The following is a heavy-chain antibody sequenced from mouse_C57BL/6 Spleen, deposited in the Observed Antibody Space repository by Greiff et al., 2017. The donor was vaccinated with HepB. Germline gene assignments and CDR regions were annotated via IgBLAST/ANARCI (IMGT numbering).Heavy chain of an antibody. CDR3: TVYYDYDEGAMDY. V-gene: IGHV6-3*01. CDR1: GFTFSNYW. D-gene: IGHD2-4*01. Sequence: EVQLVESGGGLVQPGGSMKLSCVASGFTFSNYWMNWVRQSPEKGLEWVAQIRLKSDNYATHYAESVKGRFTISRDDSKSSVYLQMNNLRAEDTGIYYCTVYYDYDEGAMDYWGQGTSVTVSS. J-gene: IGHJ4*01. CDR2: IRLKSDNYAT.